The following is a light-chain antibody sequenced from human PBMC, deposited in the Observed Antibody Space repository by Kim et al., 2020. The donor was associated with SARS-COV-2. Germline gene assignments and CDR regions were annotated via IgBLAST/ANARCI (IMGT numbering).Light chain of an antibody. Sequence: SSELTQDPAVSVALGQTVKITCQGDSLRTYYATWYQQKPGQAPVLVIYGKNNRPSGIPDRFSGSSSRNTASLTITRAQAEDEADYYCKSRDSSGNHLVFGGGTKLTVL. CDR2: GKN. J-gene: IGLJ2*01. CDR1: SLRTYY. V-gene: IGLV3-19*01. CDR3: KSRDSSGNHLV.